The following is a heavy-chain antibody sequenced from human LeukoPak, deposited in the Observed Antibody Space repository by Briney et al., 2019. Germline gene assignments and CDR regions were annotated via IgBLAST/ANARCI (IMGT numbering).Heavy chain of an antibody. CDR1: GFTFRSYS. Sequence: GGSLRLSCAASGFTFRSYSMSWVRQAPGKGLEWVSVIYSGGNTYYADSVKGRFTISRDNSKNTLYLQMNSLRAEDTAVYYCARDTPGNAFDIWGQGTMVTVSS. V-gene: IGHV3-66*01. CDR3: ARDTPGNAFDI. J-gene: IGHJ3*02. CDR2: IYSGGNT.